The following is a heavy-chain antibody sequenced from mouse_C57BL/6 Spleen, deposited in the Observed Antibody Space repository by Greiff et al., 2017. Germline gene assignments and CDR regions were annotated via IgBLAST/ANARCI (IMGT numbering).Heavy chain of an antibody. CDR3: TYYYGTRYFDV. J-gene: IGHJ1*03. D-gene: IGHD1-1*01. Sequence: EVQLQQSGAELVRPGASVKLSCTASGFNITDDYMHWVKQRPEQGLEWIGWIDPENGDTEYASKFQGKATITADTSSNTAYLQLSSLTSEDTAVYYCTYYYGTRYFDVWGTGTTVTVSS. CDR1: GFNITDDY. CDR2: IDPENGDT. V-gene: IGHV14-4*01.